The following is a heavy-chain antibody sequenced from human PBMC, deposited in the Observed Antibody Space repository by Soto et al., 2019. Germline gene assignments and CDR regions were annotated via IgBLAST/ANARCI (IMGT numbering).Heavy chain of an antibody. CDR2: IYYSGST. Sequence: QLQLQESGPGLVKPSETLSLTCTVSVGSIGSISYYWGGIAQPPGKGLEWIGSIYYSGSTYYNPSLKSRVTISVDTSKNQFSLKLSSVTAADTAVYYCARRGSSSWYGYWGQGTLVTVSS. J-gene: IGHJ4*02. D-gene: IGHD6-13*01. V-gene: IGHV4-39*01. CDR1: VGSIGSISYY. CDR3: ARRGSSSWYGY.